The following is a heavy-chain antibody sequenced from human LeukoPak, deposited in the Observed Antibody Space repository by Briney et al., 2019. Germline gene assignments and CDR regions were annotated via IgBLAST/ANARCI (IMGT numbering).Heavy chain of an antibody. D-gene: IGHD3-10*01. J-gene: IGHJ4*02. CDR3: TGNYYGSGSYADFDY. V-gene: IGHV3-73*01. CDR1: GFTFSGSA. CDR2: IRSKANSYAT. Sequence: GGSLRLSCAASGFTFSGSAMHWVRQASGQGLEWVGRIRSKANSYATAYAASVKGRFTISRDDSKNTAFLQMNSLKSEDTAVYYCTGNYYGSGSYADFDYWGQGTLVTVSS.